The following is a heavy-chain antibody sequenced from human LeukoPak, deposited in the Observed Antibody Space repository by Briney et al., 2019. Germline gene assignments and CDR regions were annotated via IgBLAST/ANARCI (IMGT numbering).Heavy chain of an antibody. CDR1: GFTFSTFD. CDR3: TRGRRDSNNFPFDY. J-gene: IGHJ4*02. D-gene: IGHD5-24*01. V-gene: IGHV3-13*01. CDR2: IGTAGDT. Sequence: GGSLRLSCAASGFTFSTFDMHWVRQATGEGLEWVSAIGTAGDTYYADSVKGRFTISRENAKNSLYLQMNSLGAGDTAVYYCTRGRRDSNNFPFDYWGQGTLVTVSS.